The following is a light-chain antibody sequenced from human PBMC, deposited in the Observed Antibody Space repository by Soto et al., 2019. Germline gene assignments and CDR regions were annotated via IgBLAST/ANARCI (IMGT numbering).Light chain of an antibody. CDR3: QQYNSYSGVA. Sequence: DIQMTQSPSTLSASVGDRVTITCRASQSISSWLAWYQQKPGKAPKLLIYKASSLESGVPSRFSGSGSGTEFTLTISSLQPDDFATYYCQQYNSYSGVAFGQGTRWIS. V-gene: IGKV1-5*03. J-gene: IGKJ1*01. CDR2: KAS. CDR1: QSISSW.